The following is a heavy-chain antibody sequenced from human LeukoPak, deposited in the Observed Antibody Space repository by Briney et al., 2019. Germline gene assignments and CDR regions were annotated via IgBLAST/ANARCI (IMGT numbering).Heavy chain of an antibody. CDR3: AREGYCSSTSCYEVGAFDI. CDR2: INPNSGGT. V-gene: IGHV1-2*02. Sequence: ASVKVSCKASGYTFTGYYMHWVRQAPGQGLEWMGWINPNSGGTNYAQKFQGRVTMTRDTSTSTVYMELSSLRSEDTAVYYCAREGYCSSTSCYEVGAFDIWGQGTMVTVSS. J-gene: IGHJ3*02. CDR1: GYTFTGYY. D-gene: IGHD2-2*01.